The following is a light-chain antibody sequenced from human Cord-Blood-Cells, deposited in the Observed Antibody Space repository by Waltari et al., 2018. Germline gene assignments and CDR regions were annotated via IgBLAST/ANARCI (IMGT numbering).Light chain of an antibody. Sequence: QSALTQPRSVSGSPGQSVTISCTGTSSDVGGYNYVSWYQQHPGKAPELMIYDVSKQPSRVPDRLGGSKYGNTASLTISGLQAEDVADYYCCSHAGSYICVFGGGTKLTVL. J-gene: IGLJ3*02. CDR2: DVS. CDR3: CSHAGSYICV. V-gene: IGLV2-11*01. CDR1: SSDVGGYNY.